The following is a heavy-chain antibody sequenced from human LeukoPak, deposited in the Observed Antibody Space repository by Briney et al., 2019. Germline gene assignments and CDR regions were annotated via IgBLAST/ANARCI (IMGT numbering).Heavy chain of an antibody. D-gene: IGHD4-17*01. CDR2: ISYDGSNK. CDR1: GFTFSSYA. CDR3: AKIYGDYSPTGDDY. Sequence: GGSLRLSCAASGFTFSSYAMSWVRQAPGKGLEWVAVISYDGSNKYYADSVKGRFTISRDNSKNTLYLQMNSLRAEDTAVYYCAKIYGDYSPTGDDYWGQGTLVTVSS. J-gene: IGHJ4*02. V-gene: IGHV3-30*18.